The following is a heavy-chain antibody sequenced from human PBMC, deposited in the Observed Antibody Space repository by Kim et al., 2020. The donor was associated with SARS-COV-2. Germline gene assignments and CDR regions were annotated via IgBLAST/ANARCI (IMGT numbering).Heavy chain of an antibody. D-gene: IGHD6-13*01. CDR3: ANRDLTAAVPFDH. Sequence: GGSLRLSCAASGFTFSGYAMSWVRQAPGKGLEWVSDISAGGGSTYYADSVKGRFLISRDNSKNTLFLQMNSLRADDTAVYYCANRDLTAAVPFDHWGQGTLVTVSS. V-gene: IGHV3-23*01. CDR2: ISAGGGST. CDR1: GFTFSGYA. J-gene: IGHJ4*02.